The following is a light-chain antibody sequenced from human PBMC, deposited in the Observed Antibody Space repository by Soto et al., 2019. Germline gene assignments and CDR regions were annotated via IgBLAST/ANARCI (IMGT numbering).Light chain of an antibody. Sequence: EIVMTQSPATLSVSPGERATLSCRASQSVSSNLAWYQQKPGQAPRLLISGASTRATGIPARFRGSGSGREFTLSISSLQSEDFAVYYCQQYNNWPPLYTFGQGTKLEIK. CDR2: GAS. J-gene: IGKJ2*01. CDR1: QSVSSN. V-gene: IGKV3-15*01. CDR3: QQYNNWPPLYT.